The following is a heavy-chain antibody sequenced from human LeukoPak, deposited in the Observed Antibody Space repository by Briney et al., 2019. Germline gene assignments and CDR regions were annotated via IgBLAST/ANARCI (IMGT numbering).Heavy chain of an antibody. CDR1: GGTFSSYA. D-gene: IGHD6-13*01. Sequence: ASVKVSCKASGGTFSSYAISWVRQAPGQGLEWMGWISAYNGNTNYAQKLQGRVTMTTDTSTSTAYMELRSLRSDVTAVYYCARGKAAAGNFWFDPWGQGTLVTVSS. CDR2: ISAYNGNT. V-gene: IGHV1-18*01. J-gene: IGHJ5*02. CDR3: ARGKAAAGNFWFDP.